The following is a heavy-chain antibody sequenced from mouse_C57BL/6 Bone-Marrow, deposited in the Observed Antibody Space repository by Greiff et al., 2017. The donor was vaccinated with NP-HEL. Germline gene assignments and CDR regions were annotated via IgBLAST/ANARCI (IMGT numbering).Heavy chain of an antibody. V-gene: IGHV1-81*01. D-gene: IGHD2-1*01. CDR3: ARGYGNYYLSGFAY. CDR2: IYPRSGNT. CDR1: GYTFTSYG. J-gene: IGHJ3*01. Sequence: VQLQQSGAELARPGASVKLSCKASGYTFTSYGISWVKQRTGQGLEWIGEIYPRSGNTYYNEKFKGKATLTADKSSSTAYMELRSLTSEDSAVYFCARGYGNYYLSGFAYGGQGTLVTVSA.